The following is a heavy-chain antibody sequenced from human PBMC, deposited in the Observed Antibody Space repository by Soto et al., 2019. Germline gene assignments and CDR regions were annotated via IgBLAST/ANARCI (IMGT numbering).Heavy chain of an antibody. CDR1: GFTFSSYA. D-gene: IGHD6-6*01. V-gene: IGHV3-23*01. CDR2: ISGSGGST. Sequence: EVQLLESGGGLVQPGGSLRLSCAASGFTFSSYAMSWVRQAPGKGLEWVSAISGSGGSTYYADSVKGRFTISRDNSKNTLYLQMNSLRAEDTAVYYCANLRYSSSSQYYFDYWGQGTLVTVSS. CDR3: ANLRYSSSSQYYFDY. J-gene: IGHJ4*02.